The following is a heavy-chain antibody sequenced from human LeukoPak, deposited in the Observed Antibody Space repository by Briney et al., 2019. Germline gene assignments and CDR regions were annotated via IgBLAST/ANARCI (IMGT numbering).Heavy chain of an antibody. CDR1: GFTFSSYW. Sequence: GGSLRLSCAASGFTFSSYWMSWVRQAPGKGLEWVANIKQDGSEKYYVDSVKGRFTISRDNAKNSLYLQMNSLRAEDTAVYYCARDQFADYGGNFDYWGQGTLVTVSS. J-gene: IGHJ4*02. CDR3: ARDQFADYGGNFDY. V-gene: IGHV3-7*01. CDR2: IKQDGSEK. D-gene: IGHD4-23*01.